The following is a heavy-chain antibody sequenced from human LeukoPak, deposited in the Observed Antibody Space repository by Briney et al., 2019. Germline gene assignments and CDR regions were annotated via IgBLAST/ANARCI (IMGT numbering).Heavy chain of an antibody. CDR1: GYTFTSYD. V-gene: IGHV1-69*06. Sequence: GASVKVSCKASGYTFTSYDINWVRQAPGQGLEWMGGIIPIFGTANYAQKFQGRVTITADKSTSTAYMELSSLRSEGTAVYYCARQPSSSWFDAFDIWGQGTMVTVSS. D-gene: IGHD6-13*01. CDR3: ARQPSSSWFDAFDI. CDR2: IIPIFGTA. J-gene: IGHJ3*02.